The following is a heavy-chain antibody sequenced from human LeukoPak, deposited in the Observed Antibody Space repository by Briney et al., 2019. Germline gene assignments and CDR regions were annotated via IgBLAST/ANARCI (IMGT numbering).Heavy chain of an antibody. J-gene: IGHJ4*02. V-gene: IGHV4-59*08. Sequence: SETLSITCTVSGGSISNYYWSWIRQPPGKGLEWIGYIYYNGNTNYNPSLKSRVTISVDTSKNQFSLKLSSVTAADTAVYYCAAQYGGNSYYFDYWGQGTLVTVSS. D-gene: IGHD2-21*02. CDR1: GGSISNYY. CDR3: AAQYGGNSYYFDY. CDR2: IYYNGNT.